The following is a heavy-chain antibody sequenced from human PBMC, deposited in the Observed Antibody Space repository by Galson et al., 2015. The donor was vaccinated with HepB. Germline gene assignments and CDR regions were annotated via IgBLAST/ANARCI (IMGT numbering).Heavy chain of an antibody. CDR3: ARVEGGTGYIRGFDP. Sequence: SLRLSCAASGFTFSTYSMNWVRQTPEKGLEWISYIGRNSLTIIYADSVKGRFTVSRDNAKNSLYLQMSTLRADDTAVYYCARVEGGTGYIRGFDPWGQGTLVTVSS. D-gene: IGHD5-24*01. J-gene: IGHJ5*02. V-gene: IGHV3-48*01. CDR1: GFTFSTYS. CDR2: IGRNSLTI.